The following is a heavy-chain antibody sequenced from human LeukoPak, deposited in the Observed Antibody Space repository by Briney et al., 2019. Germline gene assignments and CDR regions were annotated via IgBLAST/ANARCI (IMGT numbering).Heavy chain of an antibody. Sequence: PGGSLRLSCAASGFTFSSYAMSWVRQAPGKGLEWVSAICASGGYTYYADSVKGRFTISRDNSKNTLYLQMNSLSAKDTAVYYCAKLSAYSYVDKGDWGQGTLVT. CDR1: GFTFSSYA. CDR2: ICASGGYT. D-gene: IGHD5-18*01. V-gene: IGHV3-23*01. J-gene: IGHJ4*02. CDR3: AKLSAYSYVDKGD.